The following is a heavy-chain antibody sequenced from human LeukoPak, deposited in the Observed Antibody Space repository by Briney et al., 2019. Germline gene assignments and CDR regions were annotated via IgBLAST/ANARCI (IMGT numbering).Heavy chain of an antibody. CDR2: IGGSGIRT. Sequence: GGTLTLSCSASGFTFTTYGMNWVRQAPGKGLEWVSGIGGSGIRTYYADSVKGRFTISRDNSKNTLYLQMNSLRDEDTAVYYCAKDAHWILFDDWGQGTLVTVSS. D-gene: IGHD2-2*03. CDR3: AKDAHWILFDD. V-gene: IGHV3-23*01. J-gene: IGHJ4*02. CDR1: GFTFTTYG.